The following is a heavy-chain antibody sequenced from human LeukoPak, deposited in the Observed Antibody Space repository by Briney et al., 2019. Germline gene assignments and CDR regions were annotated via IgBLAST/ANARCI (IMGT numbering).Heavy chain of an antibody. V-gene: IGHV3-7*01. J-gene: IGHJ4*02. CDR2: IRTDGTDE. CDR1: GLIFSNYR. D-gene: IGHD2-15*01. CDR3: ARATDIDKEDY. Sequence: PGGSLRLSCAASGLIFSNYRMSWVRQAPGQGLEWVASIRTDGTDEYYVDSVKGRFTISRDNAKNSLFLEMNSLRAEDTALYDCARATDIDKEDYWGQGTLVTVSS.